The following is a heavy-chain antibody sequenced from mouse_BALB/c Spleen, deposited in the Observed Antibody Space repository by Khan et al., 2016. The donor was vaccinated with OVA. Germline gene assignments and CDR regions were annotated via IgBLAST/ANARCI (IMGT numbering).Heavy chain of an antibody. J-gene: IGHJ2*01. CDR2: ISYSGST. Sequence: EVQLVESGPGLVKPSQSLSLTCTVTGYSITSGYGWNWIRQFPGNKLEWMDYISYSGSTNYNPSLKNRISITRDTSKNQFFLQLNSVTTEDTAVYYCARTARIKYWGQGTTLTVSA. CDR3: ARTARIKY. CDR1: GYSITSGYG. D-gene: IGHD1-2*01. V-gene: IGHV3-2*02.